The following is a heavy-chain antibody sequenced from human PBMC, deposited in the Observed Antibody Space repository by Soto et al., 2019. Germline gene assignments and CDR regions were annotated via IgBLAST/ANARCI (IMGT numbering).Heavy chain of an antibody. D-gene: IGHD3-22*01. V-gene: IGHV1-18*01. CDR1: GYTFTSYG. Sequence: ASVKVSCKASGYTFTSYGISGVRQAPGQGLEWTGWISAYNGNTNYAQKLQGRVTMTTDTSTSTAYMELRSLRSDDTAVYYCASAGYYYDSSGYSGFDPWGQGTLVTVSS. CDR2: ISAYNGNT. J-gene: IGHJ5*02. CDR3: ASAGYYYDSSGYSGFDP.